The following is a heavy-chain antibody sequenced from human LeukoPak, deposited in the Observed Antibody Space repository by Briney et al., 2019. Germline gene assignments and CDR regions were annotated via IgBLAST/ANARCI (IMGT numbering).Heavy chain of an antibody. Sequence: SETLSLTCTVSGGSISSYYRSWIRQPPGKGLEWIGYIYYSGSTNYNPSLKSRVTISVDTSKNQFSLKLSSVTAADTAVYYCARSGIAVAPPYAWFDPWGQGTLVTVSS. CDR3: ARSGIAVAPPYAWFDP. CDR2: IYYSGST. CDR1: GGSISSYY. D-gene: IGHD6-19*01. V-gene: IGHV4-59*01. J-gene: IGHJ5*02.